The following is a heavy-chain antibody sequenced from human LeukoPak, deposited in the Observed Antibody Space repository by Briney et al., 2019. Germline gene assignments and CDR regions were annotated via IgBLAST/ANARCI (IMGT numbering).Heavy chain of an antibody. J-gene: IGHJ4*02. CDR3: AKELESRGFPHRLFDY. Sequence: PGGSLRLSCAASGFTVSSNYMSWVRQAPGKGLEWVSVIYSGGSTYYADSVKGRFTTSRDNSKNTLYLQMNSLRGEDTAVYYCAKELESRGFPHRLFDYWGQGTLVTVSS. V-gene: IGHV3-53*01. D-gene: IGHD3-10*01. CDR1: GFTVSSNY. CDR2: IYSGGST.